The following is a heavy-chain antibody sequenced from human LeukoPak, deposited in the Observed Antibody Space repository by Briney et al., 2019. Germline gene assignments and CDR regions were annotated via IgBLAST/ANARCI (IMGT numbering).Heavy chain of an antibody. CDR2: INPNSGGT. CDR1: GYTFTGYY. CDR3: ATGEYYGSGSYYYY. V-gene: IGHV1-2*06. J-gene: IGHJ4*02. D-gene: IGHD3-10*01. Sequence: ASVKVSCKASGYTFTGYYMHWVRQAPGQGLEWMGRINPNSGGTNYAQKFQGRVTMTRDTSISTAYMELSSLRSEDTAVYYCATGEYYGSGSYYYYWGQGTLVTVSS.